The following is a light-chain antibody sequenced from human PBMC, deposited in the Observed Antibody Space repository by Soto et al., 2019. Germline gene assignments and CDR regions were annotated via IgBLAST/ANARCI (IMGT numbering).Light chain of an antibody. CDR2: LGS. J-gene: IGKJ5*01. Sequence: IVMTQRPLSLSATPGQPASISCRSSQSLLHSNGYNYLDWYLQKPGQSPQLLIYLGSNRASGVPDRFSGSGSGTDFTLKISRVEAEDVGVYYCMQALQTPPTFGQGTRLEIK. V-gene: IGKV2-28*01. CDR3: MQALQTPPT. CDR1: QSLLHSNGYNY.